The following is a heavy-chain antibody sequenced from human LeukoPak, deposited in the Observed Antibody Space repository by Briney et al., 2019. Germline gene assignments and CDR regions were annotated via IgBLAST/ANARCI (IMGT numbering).Heavy chain of an antibody. D-gene: IGHD3-3*01. Sequence: AGGSLRLSCAASGFTFSSYAMSWVRQAPGKGLEWVSGISGSGGSTYYADSVKGRFTISRDNSKNTLYLQMNSLRAEDTAVYYCAKGYYDFWSGQGYFDYWGQGTLVTVSS. CDR2: ISGSGGST. CDR1: GFTFSSYA. V-gene: IGHV3-23*01. CDR3: AKGYYDFWSGQGYFDY. J-gene: IGHJ4*02.